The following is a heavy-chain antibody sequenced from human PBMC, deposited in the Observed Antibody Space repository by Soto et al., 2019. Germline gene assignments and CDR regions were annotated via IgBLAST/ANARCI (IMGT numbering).Heavy chain of an antibody. CDR3: ARVNCSGGSCCLDY. V-gene: IGHV1-8*01. Sequence: ASVKVSCKASGYTFTSYDINWVRQATGQGLEWMGWMNPNSGNTGYAQKFQGRVTMTRNTSISTAYMELSSLRSEDTAVYYCARVNCSGGSCCLDYWGQGTLVTVSS. CDR1: GYTFTSYD. D-gene: IGHD2-15*01. J-gene: IGHJ4*02. CDR2: MNPNSGNT.